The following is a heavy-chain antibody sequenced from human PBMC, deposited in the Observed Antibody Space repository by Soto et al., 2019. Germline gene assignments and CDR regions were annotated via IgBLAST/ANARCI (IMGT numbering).Heavy chain of an antibody. D-gene: IGHD6-19*01. CDR3: ARGSIAVAGYYYYGMDV. CDR2: IIPIFGTA. Sequence: GASVKVSCKASGGTLSSYAISWVRQAPGQGLEWMGGIIPIFGTANYAQKFQGRVTITADESTSTAYMELSSLRSEDTAVYYCARGSIAVAGYYYYGMDVWGQGTTVTVSS. J-gene: IGHJ6*02. V-gene: IGHV1-69*13. CDR1: GGTLSSYA.